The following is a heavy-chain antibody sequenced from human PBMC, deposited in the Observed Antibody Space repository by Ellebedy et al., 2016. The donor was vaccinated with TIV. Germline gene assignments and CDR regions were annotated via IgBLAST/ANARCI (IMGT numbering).Heavy chain of an antibody. J-gene: IGHJ3*02. D-gene: IGHD1-7*01. V-gene: IGHV3-30*03. Sequence: GESLKISXAASGFTFSSYGMHWVRQAPGKGLEWVAVISYDGSNKYYADSVKGRFTISRDNSKNTLYLQMNSLRAEDTAVYYCARGGELELRDDAFDIWGQGTMVTVSS. CDR3: ARGGELELRDDAFDI. CDR1: GFTFSSYG. CDR2: ISYDGSNK.